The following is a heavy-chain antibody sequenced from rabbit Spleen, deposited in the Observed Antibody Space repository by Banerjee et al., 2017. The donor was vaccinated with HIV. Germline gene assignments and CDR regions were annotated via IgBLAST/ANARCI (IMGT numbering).Heavy chain of an antibody. D-gene: IGHD3-1*01. CDR2: INAYTGKP. J-gene: IGHJ4*01. CDR1: GFSFSSGYD. CDR3: ARDLASVVGWNFNL. Sequence: QSLEESGGGLVKPGASLTLTCKASGFSFSSGYDMCWVRQAPGKGLEWIACINAYTGKPVYATWAKGRFTISRTSSTTVTLQMTSLTAADTATYFCARDLASVVGWNFNLWGPGTLVTVS. V-gene: IGHV1S40*01.